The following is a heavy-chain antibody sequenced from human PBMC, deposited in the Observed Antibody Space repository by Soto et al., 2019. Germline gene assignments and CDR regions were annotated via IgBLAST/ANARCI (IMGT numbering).Heavy chain of an antibody. CDR3: ARERGSGWTFDY. V-gene: IGHV3-48*01. Sequence: EVQLVESGGDLVQPGGSLRLSCAASGFTFSTYSMNWVRQAPGKGLEWVSSISSSSTINYAASVKGRFTISRDNVQNSLYLQMHSLRAEDTAVYYCARERGSGWTFDYWGQGTLVTVSS. D-gene: IGHD6-19*01. CDR1: GFTFSTYS. J-gene: IGHJ4*02. CDR2: ISSSSTI.